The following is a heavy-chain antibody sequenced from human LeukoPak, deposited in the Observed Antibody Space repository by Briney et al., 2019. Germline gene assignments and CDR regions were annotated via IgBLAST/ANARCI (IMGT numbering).Heavy chain of an antibody. V-gene: IGHV3-30*18. D-gene: IGHD6-13*01. CDR2: TSYDGRNY. J-gene: IGHJ4*02. CDR3: AKDVDKAAAGYYFDY. Sequence: GRSLRLSCAASGFTFSSFGMHWVRQAPAKGLEWVAVTSYDGRNYYYADSVKGRFTISRDNSRNTLNLQMNSLRAEDTAMYYCAKDVDKAAAGYYFDYWGQGTLVTVSS. CDR1: GFTFSSFG.